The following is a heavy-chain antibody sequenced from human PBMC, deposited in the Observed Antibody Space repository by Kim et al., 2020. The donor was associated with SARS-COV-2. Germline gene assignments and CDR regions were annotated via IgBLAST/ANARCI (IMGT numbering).Heavy chain of an antibody. CDR3: ASHVLQPRFYWYFDL. D-gene: IGHD1-1*01. CDR1: GGSISSYY. V-gene: IGHV4-59*13. Sequence: SETLSLTCTVSGGSISSYYWSWIRQPPGKGLEWIGYIYYSGSTNYNPSLKSRVTISVDTSKNQFSLKLSSVTAADTAVYYCASHVLQPRFYWYFDLWGRGTLVTVSS. CDR2: IYYSGST. J-gene: IGHJ2*01.